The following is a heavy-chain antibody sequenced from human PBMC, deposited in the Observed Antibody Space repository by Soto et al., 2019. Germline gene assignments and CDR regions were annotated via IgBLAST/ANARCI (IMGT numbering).Heavy chain of an antibody. CDR1: GGTFSGYA. Sequence: QAHLMQSGAEVKKPGSSVKVSCKASGGTFSGYAISWVRQRPGRGLEWMGGIIPILGITSYAEKFQGRITLAEDESTGTAFMDLRSLISEDTAVYYCARDPRSITGTTSSEDFQYWGPGTLVSVSS. CDR2: IIPILGIT. D-gene: IGHD1-20*01. CDR3: ARDPRSITGTTSSEDFQY. J-gene: IGHJ1*01. V-gene: IGHV1-69*01.